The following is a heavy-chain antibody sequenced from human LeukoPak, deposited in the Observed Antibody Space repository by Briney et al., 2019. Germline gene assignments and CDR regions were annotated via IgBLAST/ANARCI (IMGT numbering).Heavy chain of an antibody. V-gene: IGHV3-30*18. CDR1: GFTFSSYG. J-gene: IGHJ4*02. CDR3: AKDAHGGWVDY. Sequence: PGRSLRLSCAASGFTFSSYGMHWVRQAPGKGLEWVAVISYDGSNKYYADSVKGRFTISRDNSKNTLYLQMNSLRAEDTAVYYCAKDAHGGWVDYWGQGTLVTVSS. D-gene: IGHD6-19*01. CDR2: ISYDGSNK.